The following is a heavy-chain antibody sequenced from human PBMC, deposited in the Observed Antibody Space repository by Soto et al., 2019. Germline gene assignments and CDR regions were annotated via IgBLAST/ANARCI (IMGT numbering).Heavy chain of an antibody. D-gene: IGHD1-1*01. V-gene: IGHV3-21*06. CDR1: GFTFSSYS. Sequence: EVQLVESGGGLVKPGGSLRLSCAASGFTFSSYSFNWVRQAPGKGLEWVSIITPTSTFISYADSVRGRFTISIDNAKNSLYLQMDSLGAGDTAVYYCARARGNDWYEDYWGQGTLVTVSS. CDR2: ITPTSTFI. J-gene: IGHJ4*02. CDR3: ARARGNDWYEDY.